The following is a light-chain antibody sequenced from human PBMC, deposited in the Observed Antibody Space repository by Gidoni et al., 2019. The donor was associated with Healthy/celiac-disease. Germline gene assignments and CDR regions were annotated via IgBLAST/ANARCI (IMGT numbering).Light chain of an antibody. CDR3: QQYYSTPLT. Sequence: DIAMTQSQASLAVSLGERATINCKSSQSVLYSSNNKNCLAWYQQKPGQPPKLLIYWASTRESGVPDRFSGSGSGTDFTLTISSLQAEDVAVYYCQQYYSTPLTFGGGTKVEIK. J-gene: IGKJ4*01. CDR1: QSVLYSSNNKNC. V-gene: IGKV4-1*01. CDR2: WAS.